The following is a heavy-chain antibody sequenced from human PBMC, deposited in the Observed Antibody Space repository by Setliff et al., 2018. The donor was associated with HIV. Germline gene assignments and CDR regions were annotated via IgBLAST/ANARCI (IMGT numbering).Heavy chain of an antibody. J-gene: IGHJ4*02. Sequence: SETLSLTCSVSGGSISSGSYYWSWIRQPAGKGLEWIGRIYNSGSTIYNPSLKSRVTLSLDTSKNQFSLKLSSVTAADTAVYYCARDPPGYGDSNDYWGQGTLVTVSS. V-gene: IGHV4-61*02. D-gene: IGHD4-17*01. CDR2: IYNSGST. CDR1: GGSISSGSYY. CDR3: ARDPPGYGDSNDY.